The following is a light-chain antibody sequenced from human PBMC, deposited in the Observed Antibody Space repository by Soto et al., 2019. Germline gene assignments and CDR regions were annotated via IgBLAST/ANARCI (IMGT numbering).Light chain of an antibody. CDR3: QQRGDWPRT. V-gene: IGKV3-11*01. CDR1: QSFSNN. J-gene: IGKJ1*01. Sequence: EIVLTQSPATLSLSPGERATLSCRASQSFSNNLAWYQQKPGQAPRLLIYDSSTRATGIPPRFSGSGSGTDFTLTSSSLGPADFAVYYCQQRGDWPRTFGQGTKVEIK. CDR2: DSS.